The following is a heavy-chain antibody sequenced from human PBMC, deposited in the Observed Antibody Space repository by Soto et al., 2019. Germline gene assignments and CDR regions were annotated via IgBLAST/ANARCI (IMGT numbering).Heavy chain of an antibody. Sequence: GGSLRLSCAASGFTFSSYSMNWVRQAPGKGLEWVSSISSSSSYIYYADSVKGRFTISRDNAKNSLYLQMNSLRAEDTAVYYCARVRRGVVPAAMHGDYYYYMDGWGKGTTVTVSS. J-gene: IGHJ6*03. V-gene: IGHV3-21*01. CDR3: ARVRRGVVPAAMHGDYYYYMDG. CDR1: GFTFSSYS. D-gene: IGHD2-2*01. CDR2: ISSSSSYI.